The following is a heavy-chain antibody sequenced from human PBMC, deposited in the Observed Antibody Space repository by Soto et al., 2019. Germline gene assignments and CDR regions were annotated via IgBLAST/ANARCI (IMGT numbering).Heavy chain of an antibody. CDR2: ISYDGSNK. D-gene: IGHD5-18*01. CDR3: ARVAPRYIKATYYYYGMDV. CDR1: GFTFSSYA. V-gene: IGHV3-30-3*01. J-gene: IGHJ6*02. Sequence: GGSLRLSCAASGFTFSSYAMHWVRQAPGKGLEWVAVISYDGSNKYYADSVKGRVTITADESTSTAYMELSSLRSEDTAVYYCARVAPRYIKATYYYYGMDVWGQGTTVTVSS.